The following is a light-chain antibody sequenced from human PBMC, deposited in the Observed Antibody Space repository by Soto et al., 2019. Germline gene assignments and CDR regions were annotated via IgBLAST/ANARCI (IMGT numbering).Light chain of an antibody. CDR3: QQYNNWPGT. J-gene: IGKJ1*01. CDR1: QSVSNN. V-gene: IGKV3-15*01. CDR2: GAS. Sequence: EIVMTQSPATLSVSPGERATLSCSASQSVSNNLAWYQQKPGQAPRLLIHGASTRATGIPARFSGSGSGTEFTLTISSLQSEDFAVYYCQQYNNWPGTFGQGTKVDIK.